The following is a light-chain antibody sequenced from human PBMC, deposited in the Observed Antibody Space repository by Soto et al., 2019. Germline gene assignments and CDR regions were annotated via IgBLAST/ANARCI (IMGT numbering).Light chain of an antibody. V-gene: IGLV1-40*01. CDR3: QSYDSSLSGSRV. CDR1: SSNIGAGYD. J-gene: IGLJ1*01. Sequence: VLTQPPSVSGAPGQRVTISCTGSSSNIGAGYDVHWYQQLPGTAPKLLIYHNSNRPSGVPDRFSGSKSGTSASLAITGLQAEDEADYYCQSYDSSLSGSRVFATGTRSPS. CDR2: HNS.